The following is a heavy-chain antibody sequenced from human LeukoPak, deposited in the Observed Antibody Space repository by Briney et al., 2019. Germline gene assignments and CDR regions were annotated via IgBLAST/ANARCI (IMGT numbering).Heavy chain of an antibody. D-gene: IGHD4/OR15-4a*01. V-gene: IGHV3-53*01. Sequence: AGSLRLSCTVSGGTVSSNSMSWVRQAPGKGLEWVSFMYSDNTHYSDSVPGRFTISRDHSTNTMYLQMNSLRAEDTAVYYCARRAGAYSHPYDYWGQGTLVTVSS. CDR3: ARRAGAYSHPYDY. J-gene: IGHJ4*02. CDR1: GGTVSSNS. CDR2: MYSDNT.